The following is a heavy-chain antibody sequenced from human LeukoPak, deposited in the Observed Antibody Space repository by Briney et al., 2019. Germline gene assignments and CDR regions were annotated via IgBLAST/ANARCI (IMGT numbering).Heavy chain of an antibody. CDR1: GYTFTGYY. Sequence: ASVKVSCKASGYTFTGYYMHCVRQAPGQGLEWMGRINPNSGGTNYAQKFRGGVTMTSDTSISTAYMELSRLRSDDTAVYYCARSIRGSPAFDYWGQGTLVTVSS. J-gene: IGHJ4*02. D-gene: IGHD5-12*01. CDR2: INPNSGGT. CDR3: ARSIRGSPAFDY. V-gene: IGHV1-2*06.